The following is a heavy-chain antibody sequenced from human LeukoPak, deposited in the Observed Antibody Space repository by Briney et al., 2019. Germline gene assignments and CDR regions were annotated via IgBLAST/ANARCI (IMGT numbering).Heavy chain of an antibody. CDR3: AKGSRLREAGSYRF. CDR2: FIPIFDTP. CDR1: GGIFGSYA. D-gene: IGHD3-16*02. Sequence: SVKVSCKASGGIFGSYAINWVRQAPGQGLEWLGRFIPIFDTPNYAQTFQGRVTISADKSTRTVYMELSSLRSEDTALYYCAKGSRLREAGSYRFWGQGTLVTASS. J-gene: IGHJ4*02. V-gene: IGHV1-69*06.